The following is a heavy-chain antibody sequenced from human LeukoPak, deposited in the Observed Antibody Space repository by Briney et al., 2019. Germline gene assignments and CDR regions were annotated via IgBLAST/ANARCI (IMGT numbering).Heavy chain of an antibody. CDR1: GDSVSRNTAG. CDR2: TYYRSKWYS. D-gene: IGHD2-21*02. Sequence: SQTLSLTCAISGDSVSRNTAGWSWIRQSPSRGLEWLGRTYYRSKWYSDFAPSVRNRITINPDTSKNQFSLKLSSVTAADTAVYYCARDLSQLVTPPVPFDYWGQGTLVTVSS. CDR3: ARDLSQLVTPPVPFDY. V-gene: IGHV6-1*01. J-gene: IGHJ4*02.